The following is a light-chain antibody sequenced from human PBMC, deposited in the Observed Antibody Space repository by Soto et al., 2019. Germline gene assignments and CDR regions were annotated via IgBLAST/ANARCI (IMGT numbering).Light chain of an antibody. CDR2: DNY. CDR1: SSNIGNNY. V-gene: IGLV1-51*01. CDR3: GTWDSSLPAAV. Sequence: QSVLTQPPSVSAAPGQKVTISCFGSSSNIGNNYVSWYQQLPGTAPKLLIYDNYKRPSGIPDRFSGSKSGTSATLGITGLQTGDEAGYYCGTWDSSLPAAVFGGGTKLTVL. J-gene: IGLJ3*02.